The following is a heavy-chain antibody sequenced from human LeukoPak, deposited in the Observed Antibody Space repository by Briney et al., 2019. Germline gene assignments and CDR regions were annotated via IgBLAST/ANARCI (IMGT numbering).Heavy chain of an antibody. CDR3: ARDPLEGSGYWGDYFDY. V-gene: IGHV4-4*07. Sequence: SETLSLTCTVSGGSISSYYWSWIRQPAGKGLEWIGRIYTSGSTNYNPSLKSRVTMSVDTSKNQFSLKLSSVTAADTAVYYCARDPLEGSGYWGDYFDYWGQGTLVTVSS. CDR1: GGSISSYY. CDR2: IYTSGST. D-gene: IGHD3-22*01. J-gene: IGHJ4*02.